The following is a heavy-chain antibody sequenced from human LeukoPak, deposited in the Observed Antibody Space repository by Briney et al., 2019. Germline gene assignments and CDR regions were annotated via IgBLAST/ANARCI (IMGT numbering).Heavy chain of an antibody. J-gene: IGHJ4*02. CDR1: GFIVSNNY. Sequence: GGSLRLSCAASGFIVSNNYMNWVRQAPGKGLEWVSVINSGGHTDYADSVKGRFTISRDNSKNTLYLQMNSLRAEDTAVYYCAKDRIAVAGTFGYWGQGTLVTVSS. D-gene: IGHD6-19*01. V-gene: IGHV3-53*01. CDR3: AKDRIAVAGTFGY. CDR2: INSGGHT.